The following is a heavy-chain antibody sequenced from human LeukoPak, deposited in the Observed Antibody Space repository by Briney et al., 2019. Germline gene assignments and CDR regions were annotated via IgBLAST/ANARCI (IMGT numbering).Heavy chain of an antibody. V-gene: IGHV5-51*01. CDR2: IYPGDSDT. CDR3: ARRGGCSSTSCPPFDY. J-gene: IGHJ4*02. CDR1: GYSFTSYW. Sequence: GESLKISCKGSGYSFTSYWIGRVRQMPGKGLEWMGIIYPGDSDTRYSPSFQGQVTISADKSISTAYLQWSSLRASNTAMYSWARRGGCSSTSCPPFDYGGQGTRVTVSS. D-gene: IGHD2-2*01.